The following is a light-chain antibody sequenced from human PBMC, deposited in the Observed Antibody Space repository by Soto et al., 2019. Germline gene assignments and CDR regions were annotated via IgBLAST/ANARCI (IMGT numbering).Light chain of an antibody. Sequence: EIVLTQSPGTLSLSPGERATLSCRASQTVSSTYLTWYQHKPGQAPRLLIYGASSRATGIPDRFSGSGSGTDFTLTISSVEPEDFAVYYCQQYANSPMYTFGQGTRLEIK. CDR1: QTVSSTY. J-gene: IGKJ5*01. V-gene: IGKV3-20*01. CDR2: GAS. CDR3: QQYANSPMYT.